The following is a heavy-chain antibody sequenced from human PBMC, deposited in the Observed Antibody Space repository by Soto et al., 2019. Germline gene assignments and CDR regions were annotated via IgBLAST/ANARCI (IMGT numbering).Heavy chain of an antibody. CDR1: GFTFSNAW. V-gene: IGHV3-15*07. J-gene: IGHJ4*02. D-gene: IGHD3-9*01. CDR2: IKSKTDGGTT. CDR3: TTSILTGYFRWSIFDY. Sequence: EVQLVESGGGLVEPGGSLRLSCAASGFTFSNAWMNWVRQAPGKGLEWVARIKSKTDGGTTDYAAPVKGRFTISRDDSKNNLFLQMNSLKTEDTAVYYCTTSILTGYFRWSIFDYWGQGNLVTVSS.